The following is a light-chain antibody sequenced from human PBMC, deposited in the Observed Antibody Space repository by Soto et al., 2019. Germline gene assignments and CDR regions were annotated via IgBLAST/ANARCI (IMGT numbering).Light chain of an antibody. CDR2: AAT. V-gene: IGKV1-12*01. J-gene: IGKJ3*01. Sequence: IQMTQSPSSVAASVGDRVTITCRASQDISSLLAWYQHKPGKAPKLLIYAATTLQSGVPSRFSGSESGTEFTLTISSLQPDDFATYYCQQADTSPFTFGHGTQVDMK. CDR3: QQADTSPFT. CDR1: QDISSL.